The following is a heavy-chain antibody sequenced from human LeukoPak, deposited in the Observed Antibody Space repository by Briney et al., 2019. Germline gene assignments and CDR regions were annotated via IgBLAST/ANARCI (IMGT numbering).Heavy chain of an antibody. J-gene: IGHJ4*02. Sequence: GGSLRLSCAASGFTFSSYSMNWVRQAPGKGLERVSHITASGTAMFYADSVKGRFTISRDNAKNSLYLQMNSLRDVDTAVYYCASSGSYRFDYWGQGTLVTVSS. CDR2: ITASGTAM. CDR3: ASSGSYRFDY. D-gene: IGHD1-26*01. V-gene: IGHV3-48*02. CDR1: GFTFSSYS.